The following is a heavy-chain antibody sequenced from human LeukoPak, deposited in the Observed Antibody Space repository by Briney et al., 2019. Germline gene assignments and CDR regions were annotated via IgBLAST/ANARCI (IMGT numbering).Heavy chain of an antibody. D-gene: IGHD6-19*01. CDR2: ISSSSSYI. Sequence: GGSLRLSCAAPGFTFSSYSMDWVRQAPGKGLEWVSSISSSSSYIYYADSVKGRFTISRDNAKNSLYLQMNSLRAEDTAVYYCARDKYSSGWYGDYWGQGTLVTVSS. V-gene: IGHV3-21*01. CDR3: ARDKYSSGWYGDY. CDR1: GFTFSSYS. J-gene: IGHJ4*02.